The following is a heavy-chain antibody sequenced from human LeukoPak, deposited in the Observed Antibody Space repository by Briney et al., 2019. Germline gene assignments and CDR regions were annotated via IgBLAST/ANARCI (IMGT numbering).Heavy chain of an antibody. J-gene: IGHJ4*02. CDR3: ANERVRGVKGGDY. CDR1: GFTFSSYA. CDR2: ISGSGGST. D-gene: IGHD3-10*01. V-gene: IGHV3-23*01. Sequence: GGSLRISCAASGFTFSSYAMSWVRQAPGKGLEWVSAISGSGGSTYYADSVKGRFTISRDNSKNTLYLQMNSLRAEDTAVYYFANERVRGVKGGDYWGQGTLVTVSS.